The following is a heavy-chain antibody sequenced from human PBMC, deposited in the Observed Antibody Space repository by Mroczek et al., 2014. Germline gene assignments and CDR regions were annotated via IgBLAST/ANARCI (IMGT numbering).Heavy chain of an antibody. CDR1: GFSLSTTGVG. CDR3: AHGGGTRTDFWSGYSDNWFDP. D-gene: IGHD3-3*01. CDR2: IYWNDDK. J-gene: IGHJ5*02. V-gene: IGHV2-5*01. Sequence: QESGPTLVKPTQTLTLTCTFSGFSLSTTGVGVGWIRQPPGKALEWLALIYWNDDKRYSPSLKSRLTITKDTSKNQVVLTMTKMDPVDTAAYYCAHGGGTRTDFWSGYSDNWFDPWGQGTLVTVSS.